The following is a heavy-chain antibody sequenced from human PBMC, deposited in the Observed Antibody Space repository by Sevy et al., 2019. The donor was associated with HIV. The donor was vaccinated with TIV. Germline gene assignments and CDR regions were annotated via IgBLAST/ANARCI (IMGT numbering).Heavy chain of an antibody. CDR3: ARYLRGDFAGGFDS. D-gene: IGHD4-17*01. V-gene: IGHV4-39*01. J-gene: IGHJ5*01. CDR1: GASISRSSYY. CDR2: IDYSGST. Sequence: SETLSLTCSVSGASISRSSYYWGWIRQPPGKGLEWIGSIDYSGSTYYTPALKSRGTISGDASKNQFSLKLRSVTAADTAFYYCARYLRGDFAGGFDSWGQGALVTVSS.